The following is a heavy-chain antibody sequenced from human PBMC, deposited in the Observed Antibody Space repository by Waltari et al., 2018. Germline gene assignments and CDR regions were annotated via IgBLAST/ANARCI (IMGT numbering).Heavy chain of an antibody. CDR2: IYYSGNT. D-gene: IGHD1-26*01. V-gene: IGHV4-39*01. CDR1: GGSIGRSTTY. J-gene: IGHJ4*02. Sequence: QLQLQESGPGLVKPSETLSLTCTVSGGSIGRSTTYWGWIRQPPGKGLEWIGSIYYSGNTYYNPSLKSRVTISVDTSKNQFSLRLSSATAADTAVYYCARSGTYRGYFDYWGQGTLVTVSS. CDR3: ARSGTYRGYFDY.